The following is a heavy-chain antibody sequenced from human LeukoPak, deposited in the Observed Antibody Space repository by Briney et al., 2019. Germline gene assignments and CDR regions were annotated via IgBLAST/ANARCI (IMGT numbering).Heavy chain of an antibody. D-gene: IGHD5-12*01. CDR1: GGSFSGYY. Sequence: SETQSLTCAVYGGSFSGYYWSWIRQPPGKGREWIGEINHSGSTNYNPPLKSRVTILVDTSKNQFSLKLRSVTAADTVVYYCARGMATRKRQYYYYYMDVWGKGTTVTVSS. CDR2: INHSGST. CDR3: ARGMATRKRQYYYYYMDV. J-gene: IGHJ6*03. V-gene: IGHV4-34*01.